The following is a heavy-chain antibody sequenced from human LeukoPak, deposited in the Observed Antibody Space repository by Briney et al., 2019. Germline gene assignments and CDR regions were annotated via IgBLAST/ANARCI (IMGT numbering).Heavy chain of an antibody. CDR1: GFTFSSYA. V-gene: IGHV3-23*01. CDR2: ISGRGGST. Sequence: GGSLRLSCAASGFTFSSYAMSWVRQAPGKGLEWVSAISGRGGSTYYADSVKGRFTISRDNSKNTLYLQMNSLRAEDTAVYYCAKDLTRCGGDCYSSYYGMDVWGQGTTVTVSS. D-gene: IGHD2-21*02. J-gene: IGHJ6*02. CDR3: AKDLTRCGGDCYSSYYGMDV.